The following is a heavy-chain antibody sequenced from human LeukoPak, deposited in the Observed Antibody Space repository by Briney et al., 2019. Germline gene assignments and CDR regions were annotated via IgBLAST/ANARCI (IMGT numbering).Heavy chain of an antibody. V-gene: IGHV3-23*01. Sequence: PGGSLRLSCAASGFTFSTYAMTWVRQAPGKGLEWVSTISGSGDSTYYADSVKGRFTISRDHSKNTLYLQMDSLKTEDTAVYYCTGNYYGSGSYADFDYWGQGTLVTVSS. D-gene: IGHD3-10*01. CDR3: TGNYYGSGSYADFDY. CDR2: ISGSGDST. J-gene: IGHJ4*02. CDR1: GFTFSTYA.